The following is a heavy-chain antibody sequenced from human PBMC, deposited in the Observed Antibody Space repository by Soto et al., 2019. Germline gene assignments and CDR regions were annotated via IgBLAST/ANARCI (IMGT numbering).Heavy chain of an antibody. CDR1: GFTFSSYA. J-gene: IGHJ4*02. CDR3: AKDRKSGSGWYWDY. D-gene: IGHD6-19*01. V-gene: IGHV3-23*01. Sequence: GGSLRLSCAVSGFTFSSYAMSWVRQAPGKGLEWVSGISGSGGSTYSADSVKGRFTISRDNSKNTLYLQMNSLRAEDTAVYYCAKDRKSGSGWYWDYWGQGTLVTVSS. CDR2: ISGSGGST.